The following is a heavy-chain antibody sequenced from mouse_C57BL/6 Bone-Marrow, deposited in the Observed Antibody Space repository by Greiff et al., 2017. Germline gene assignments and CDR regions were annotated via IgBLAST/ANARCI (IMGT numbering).Heavy chain of an antibody. V-gene: IGHV10-1*01. Sequence: EVQLVESGRGLVQPKGSLKLSCAASGFSFNTYAMNWVRQAPGKGLEWVARIRSKSNNYATYYADSVKDRFTISRDDSESMLYLQMNNLKTEDTAMYYCVRQGYYGNYYAMDYWGQGTSVTVSS. J-gene: IGHJ4*01. CDR3: VRQGYYGNYYAMDY. D-gene: IGHD2-1*01. CDR2: IRSKSNNYAT. CDR1: GFSFNTYA.